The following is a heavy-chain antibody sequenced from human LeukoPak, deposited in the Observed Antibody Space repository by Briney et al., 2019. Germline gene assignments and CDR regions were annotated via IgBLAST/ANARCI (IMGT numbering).Heavy chain of an antibody. CDR3: ARVRGDYGEDSYYYMDV. V-gene: IGHV4-39*07. D-gene: IGHD4-17*01. CDR1: GGSIISTSYY. Sequence: SETLSLTCTVSGGSIISTSYYWGWIRQPPGKGLEWIGSIYYSGSTYYNPSLKSRVTISVDTSKNQFSLKLSSVTAADTAVYYCARVRGDYGEDSYYYMDVWGKGTTVTISS. J-gene: IGHJ6*03. CDR2: IYYSGST.